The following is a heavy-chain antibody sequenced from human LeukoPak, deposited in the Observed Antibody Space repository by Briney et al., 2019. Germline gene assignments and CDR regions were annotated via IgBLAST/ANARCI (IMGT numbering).Heavy chain of an antibody. CDR2: IYHSGTA. Sequence: PSETLSLTCVVSGYSISSGYYWGCSRQPPGKGLEWIGSIYHSGTAYYNPSLKSRVTISVDTSRNQFSLKLSSLTAADTAVCYCGTVHDGNWFDPSGQGTLVTVSS. CDR1: GYSISSGYY. J-gene: IGHJ5*02. D-gene: IGHD1-1*01. CDR3: GTVHDGNWFDP. V-gene: IGHV4-38-2*01.